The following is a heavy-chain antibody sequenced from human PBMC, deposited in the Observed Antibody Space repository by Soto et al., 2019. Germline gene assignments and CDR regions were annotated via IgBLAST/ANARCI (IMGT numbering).Heavy chain of an antibody. V-gene: IGHV4-59*08. CDR1: GGSISSYY. CDR3: ARTASYDILIY. J-gene: IGHJ4*02. D-gene: IGHD3-9*01. CDR2: IYYSGST. Sequence: SETLSLTCTVSGGSISSYYWSWIRQPPGKGMEWIGYIYYSGSTNYKPSLKSRVTISVDTSKNQLSLKLSSVTAADTAVYYCARTASYDILIYWGQGTLVTVSS.